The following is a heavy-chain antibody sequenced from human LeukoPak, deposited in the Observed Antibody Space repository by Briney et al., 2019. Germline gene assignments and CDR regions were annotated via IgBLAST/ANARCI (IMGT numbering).Heavy chain of an antibody. CDR2: IKQDGSEK. Sequence: GGSLRLSCAASGFTFSSYWMSWVRQAPGKGLEWVANIKQDGSEKYYVDSVKGRFTISRDNAKNSLYLQMNSLRAEDTAVYYCAKDSYDSSGYYPLSSYYFDYWGQGTLVTVSS. J-gene: IGHJ4*02. CDR3: AKDSYDSSGYYPLSSYYFDY. CDR1: GFTFSSYW. D-gene: IGHD3-22*01. V-gene: IGHV3-7*01.